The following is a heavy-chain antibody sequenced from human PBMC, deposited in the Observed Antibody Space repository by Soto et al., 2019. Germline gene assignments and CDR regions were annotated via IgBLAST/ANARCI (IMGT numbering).Heavy chain of an antibody. V-gene: IGHV3-20*04. J-gene: IGHJ4*02. CDR1: GFTFDDYG. Sequence: GGSLRLSCAASGFTFDDYGMSWVRQAPGKGLEWVSYINWNGGSTGYADSVKGRFTISRDNAKNSLYLQMNSLRAEDTALYYCARGGVVGASAPYAYWGQGTLVTVSS. CDR3: ARGGVVGASAPYAY. CDR2: INWNGGST. D-gene: IGHD1-26*01.